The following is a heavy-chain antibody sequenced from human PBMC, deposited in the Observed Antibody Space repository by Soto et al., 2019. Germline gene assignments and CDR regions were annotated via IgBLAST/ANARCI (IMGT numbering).Heavy chain of an antibody. CDR2: ISAYNGNT. Sequence: ASVKVSCKAAGYTFTSYGISWVRQAPGQGLEWMGWISAYNGNTNYAQKLQGRVTMTTDTSTSTAYMELRSLRSDDTAVYYCARRSVPAASRAVYYYYGMDVWGQGTTVTVSS. D-gene: IGHD2-2*01. V-gene: IGHV1-18*01. CDR3: ARRSVPAASRAVYYYYGMDV. CDR1: GYTFTSYG. J-gene: IGHJ6*02.